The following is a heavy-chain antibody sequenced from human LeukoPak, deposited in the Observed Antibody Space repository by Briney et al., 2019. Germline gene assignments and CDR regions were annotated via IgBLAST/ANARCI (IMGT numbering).Heavy chain of an antibody. CDR1: GFTFSSYS. Sequence: GGSLRLSCAASGFTFSSYSMNWVRQAPGKGLEWVSYISGSSNTIYHAVSVEGRFTTSRDNAKNSLYLQMNSLRAEDTAVYYCARETHDYGDSRNWFDPWGQGTLVTVSS. J-gene: IGHJ5*02. CDR2: ISGSSNTI. CDR3: ARETHDYGDSRNWFDP. D-gene: IGHD4-17*01. V-gene: IGHV3-48*04.